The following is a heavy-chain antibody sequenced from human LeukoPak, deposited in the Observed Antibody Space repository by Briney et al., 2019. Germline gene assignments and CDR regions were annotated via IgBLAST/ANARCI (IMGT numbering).Heavy chain of an antibody. CDR2: INTKSGRT. J-gene: IGHJ5*02. D-gene: IGHD3-3*01. CDR1: GYSFTDYY. CDR3: ARADFIDAGPYLIGP. V-gene: IGHV1-2*02. Sequence: ASVKVSCKTSGYSFTDYYIHWVRLAPGQGLEWMEWINTKSGRTSSARKFQGRVTMTRDPSITTVYMDMAWLTSDDTAIYFCARADFIDAGPYLIGPWGQGTLVTVSS.